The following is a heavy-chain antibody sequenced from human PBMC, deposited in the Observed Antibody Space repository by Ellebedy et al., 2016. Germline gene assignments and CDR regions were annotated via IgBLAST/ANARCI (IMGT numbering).Heavy chain of an antibody. Sequence: SETLSLXXTVSGGSITSNSYYWGWIRQPPGKGLEWIGSFYHSGSTYYNPSLKSRVTIAVDTSKNQFSLKLSSVTAADTAVYYCARRTHYYYGMDVWGQGTTVTVSS. CDR3: ARRTHYYYGMDV. CDR2: FYHSGST. V-gene: IGHV4-39*07. CDR1: GGSITSNSYY. J-gene: IGHJ6*02. D-gene: IGHD3/OR15-3a*01.